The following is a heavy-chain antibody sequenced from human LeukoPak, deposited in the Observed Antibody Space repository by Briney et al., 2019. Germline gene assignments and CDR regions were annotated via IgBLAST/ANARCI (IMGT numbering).Heavy chain of an antibody. D-gene: IGHD4-17*01. CDR2: IKSKTDGGTT. J-gene: IGHJ5*02. CDR1: GFTFSNAW. Sequence: PGGSLRLSCAASGFTFSNAWMSWVRQAPGKGLEWVGRIKSKTDGGTTDYAAPVKGRFTISRDDSKNTLYLQMNSLKTEDTAVYYCTTDRKAYGANWFDPWGQGTLVTVSS. V-gene: IGHV3-15*01. CDR3: TTDRKAYGANWFDP.